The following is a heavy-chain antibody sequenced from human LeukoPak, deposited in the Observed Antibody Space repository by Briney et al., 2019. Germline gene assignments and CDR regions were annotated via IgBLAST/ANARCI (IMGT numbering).Heavy chain of an antibody. D-gene: IGHD6-19*01. V-gene: IGHV1-18*01. J-gene: IGHJ6*03. CDR3: ARDSQWLVEGLGYYYYYMDV. CDR2: ICAYNGNT. Sequence: ASVKVSFKSSGYTFTSYGISWVRQAPGQGLEWMGWICAYNGNTYYAQKFQGRVTMTNDTSRSTAYMELRSVRSEDTAGYCCARDSQWLVEGLGYYYYYMDVWGKGTTVTVSS. CDR1: GYTFTSYG.